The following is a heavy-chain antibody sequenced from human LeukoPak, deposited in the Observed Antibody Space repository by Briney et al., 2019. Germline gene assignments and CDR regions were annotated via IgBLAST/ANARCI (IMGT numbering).Heavy chain of an antibody. CDR2: ISAYNGNT. CDR1: GYTFTSYG. J-gene: IGHJ4*02. V-gene: IGHV1-18*01. Sequence: ASVKVSCKASGYTFTSYGISWVRQAPGQGLEWMGWISAYNGNTNYAQKLQGRVTMTTDTPTSTAYMELRSLRSDDTAVYYCARDRSPGVAVASSFDYWGQGTLVTVSS. CDR3: ARDRSPGVAVASSFDY. D-gene: IGHD6-19*01.